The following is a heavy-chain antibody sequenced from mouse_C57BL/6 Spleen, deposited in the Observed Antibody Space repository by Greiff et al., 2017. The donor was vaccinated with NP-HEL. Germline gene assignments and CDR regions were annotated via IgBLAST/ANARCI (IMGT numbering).Heavy chain of an antibody. Sequence: EVQLQQSGPELVKPGPSVKISCKASGYTFTDYYMNWVKQSHGKSLEWIGDINPNNGGTSYNQKFKGKATLTVDKSSSTAYMELRSLTSEDSAVYYCARSYGSSYLYYAMDYWGQGTSVTVSS. CDR1: GYTFTDYY. D-gene: IGHD1-1*01. CDR3: ARSYGSSYLYYAMDY. CDR2: INPNNGGT. J-gene: IGHJ4*01. V-gene: IGHV1-26*01.